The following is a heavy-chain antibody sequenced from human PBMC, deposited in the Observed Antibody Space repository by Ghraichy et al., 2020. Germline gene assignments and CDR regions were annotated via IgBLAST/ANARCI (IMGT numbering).Heavy chain of an antibody. CDR2: IIPIFGTA. D-gene: IGHD2-2*01. CDR1: GGTFSSYA. CDR3: ARVVEGYCSSTSCSPPDY. Sequence: SVKVSCKASGGTFSSYAISWVRQAPGQGLEWMGGIIPIFGTANYAQKFQGRVTITADKSTSTAYMELSSLRSEDTAVYYCARVVEGYCSSTSCSPPDYWGQGTLVTVSS. J-gene: IGHJ4*02. V-gene: IGHV1-69*06.